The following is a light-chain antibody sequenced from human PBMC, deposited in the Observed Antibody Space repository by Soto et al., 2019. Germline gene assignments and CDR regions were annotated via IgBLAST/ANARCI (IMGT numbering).Light chain of an antibody. CDR2: DAS. Sequence: DIQMTHSPSTLSASVGDSVTITCRSSQSISSWLAWYQQKPGKAPKLLIYDASSLESGVPARFSGSGSGTEFTLTISSLQPEDFATYYCQQYNSYSWTFGQGTKVDI. CDR3: QQYNSYSWT. CDR1: QSISSW. V-gene: IGKV1-5*01. J-gene: IGKJ1*01.